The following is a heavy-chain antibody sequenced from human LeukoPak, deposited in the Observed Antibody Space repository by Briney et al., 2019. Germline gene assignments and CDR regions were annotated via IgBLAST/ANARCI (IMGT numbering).Heavy chain of an antibody. D-gene: IGHD3-9*01. CDR3: VRDGYYDILTGYSEFDY. CDR1: GYTFTSYG. J-gene: IGHJ4*02. V-gene: IGHV1-18*01. Sequence: GASVKVSCKASGYTFTSYGISWVRQAPGQGLEWMGWISAYNGNTNYAQKLQGRVTMTTDTSTSTAYMELRSLRSDDTAVYYCVRDGYYDILTGYSEFDYWGQGTLVTVSS. CDR2: ISAYNGNT.